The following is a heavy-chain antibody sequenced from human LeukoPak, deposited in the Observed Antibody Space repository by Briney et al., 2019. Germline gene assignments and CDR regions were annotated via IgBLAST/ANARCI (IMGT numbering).Heavy chain of an antibody. Sequence: GGSLRLSCAASGFTFSDYHMSWIRQAPGKGLEWVSYISSSSSYTNYADSVKGRFTISRDNAKNSLYLQMNSLRAEDTAVYYCARSPLWFGELFDYWGQGTLVTVSS. J-gene: IGHJ4*02. V-gene: IGHV3-11*06. CDR1: GFTFSDYH. CDR2: ISSSSSYT. CDR3: ARSPLWFGELFDY. D-gene: IGHD3-10*01.